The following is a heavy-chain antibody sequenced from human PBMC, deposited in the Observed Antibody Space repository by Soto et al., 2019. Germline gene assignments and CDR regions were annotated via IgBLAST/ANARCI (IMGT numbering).Heavy chain of an antibody. J-gene: IGHJ4*02. D-gene: IGHD3-22*01. CDR2: ISYDGSNK. CDR1: GFTFSSYG. CDR3: ANDKYYYDSRGYYSFDY. V-gene: IGHV3-30*18. Sequence: QVQLVESGGGVVQPGRSLRLSCAASGFTFSSYGMHWVRQAPGKGLEWVAVISYDGSNKYYADSVKGRFTISRDNSKNTLYLRMNCLRAEDTAVYYCANDKYYYDSRGYYSFDYWGQGTLGTVSS.